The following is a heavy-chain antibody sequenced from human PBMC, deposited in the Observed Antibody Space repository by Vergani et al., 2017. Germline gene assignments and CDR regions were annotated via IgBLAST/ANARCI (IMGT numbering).Heavy chain of an antibody. V-gene: IGHV1-3*01. Sequence: QVQLVQSGAEVKKPGASVKVSCKASGYTFTSYAMHWVRQAPGQRLEWMGWINAGNGNTKYSQKFQGRVTITRDTSASTAYMELSSLRSEDTAVYYCARDYAETYYDFWSGYHHDAFDIWGQGTMVTVSS. CDR3: ARDYAETYYDFWSGYHHDAFDI. J-gene: IGHJ3*02. CDR1: GYTFTSYA. CDR2: INAGNGNT. D-gene: IGHD3-3*01.